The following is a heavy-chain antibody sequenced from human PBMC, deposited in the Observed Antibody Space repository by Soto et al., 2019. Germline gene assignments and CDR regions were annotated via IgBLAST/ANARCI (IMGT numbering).Heavy chain of an antibody. CDR3: ATGSGADYPFDI. D-gene: IGHD3-3*01. CDR1: GFTFSDHY. CDR2: IRNKANSYTT. Sequence: GGSLRLSCAVSGFTFSDHYMDWVRQAPGKELEWVGHIRNKANSYTTEYAASVRGRFTISRDDSKYSLYLHMNSLITEDTAVYYCATGSGADYPFDIWGQGTMVTVSS. V-gene: IGHV3-72*01. J-gene: IGHJ3*02.